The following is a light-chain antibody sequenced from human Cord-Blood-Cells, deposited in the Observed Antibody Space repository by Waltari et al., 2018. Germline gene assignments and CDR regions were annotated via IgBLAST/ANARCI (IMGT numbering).Light chain of an antibody. V-gene: IGLV2-14*01. J-gene: IGLJ2*01. CDR1: SSDVGGYNY. CDR2: DVS. CDR3: SSYTSSNTVV. Sequence: QSALTQPASVSGSPGQSITISCTGTSSDVGGYNYVSWYQQHPGKAPKLMIYDVSKRRSGVSNRFSGSKSGNTASLTISGLQAEDEADYYCSSYTSSNTVVFGGGTKLTVL.